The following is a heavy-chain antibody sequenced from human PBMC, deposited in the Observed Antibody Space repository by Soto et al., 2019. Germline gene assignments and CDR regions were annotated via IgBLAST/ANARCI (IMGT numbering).Heavy chain of an antibody. Sequence: SGPTLVNPTQTLTLTCTFSGFSLSTSGVGVGWIRQPPGKALERLALIYWDDDKRYSPSLKSRLTITKDTSKNQVVLTMTNMDPVDTATYYCAHTNYDILTGYFNWFDPWGQGTLVTVSS. V-gene: IGHV2-5*02. D-gene: IGHD3-9*01. CDR2: IYWDDDK. CDR1: GFSLSTSGVG. CDR3: AHTNYDILTGYFNWFDP. J-gene: IGHJ5*02.